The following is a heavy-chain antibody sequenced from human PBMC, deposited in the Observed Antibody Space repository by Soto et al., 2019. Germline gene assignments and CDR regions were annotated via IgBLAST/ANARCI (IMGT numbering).Heavy chain of an antibody. CDR2: INPSGGGT. CDR3: ARDKPFSADY. Sequence: QVQLVQSATEVKKPGASVKVSCKASGYTFLDFYIHWVRQAPGQGLEWMGFINPSGGGTTYAQQVQGRLTRTRDTFTSTVYMELMSLRSEDTAIYYCARDKPFSADYWGQGTLVT. V-gene: IGHV1-46*01. CDR1: GYTFLDFY. D-gene: IGHD3-3*02. J-gene: IGHJ4*02.